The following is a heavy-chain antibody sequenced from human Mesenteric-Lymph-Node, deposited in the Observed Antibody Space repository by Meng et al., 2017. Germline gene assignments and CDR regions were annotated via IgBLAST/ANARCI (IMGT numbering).Heavy chain of an antibody. CDR2: MNGDGSST. D-gene: IGHD2-21*01. V-gene: IGHV3-74*01. CDR1: GFTFRTYW. CDR3: VREPYEPRGH. Sequence: VHSVESGGGLVPLGACLRLSCAASGFTFRTYWMHWVRQAPGKGLVWVSRMNGDGSSTNYADSVKVRFTISRDNAKNSLYLQMNNLRADDTAVYYCVREPYEPRGHWGQGTLVTVSS. J-gene: IGHJ4*02.